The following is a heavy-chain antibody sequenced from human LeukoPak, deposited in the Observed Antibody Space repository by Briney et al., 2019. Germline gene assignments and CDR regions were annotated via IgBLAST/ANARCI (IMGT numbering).Heavy chain of an antibody. V-gene: IGHV4-38-2*02. J-gene: IGHJ4*02. D-gene: IGHD1-1*01. Sequence: SETLSLTCTVSGYSISSGYYWGWIRQPPGKGLEWIGEINHSGSTNYNPSLKSRVTISVDTSKNQFSLKLSSVTAADTAVYYCARVFGSGTDGTSFDYWGQGTLVTVPS. CDR2: INHSGST. CDR1: GYSISSGYY. CDR3: ARVFGSGTDGTSFDY.